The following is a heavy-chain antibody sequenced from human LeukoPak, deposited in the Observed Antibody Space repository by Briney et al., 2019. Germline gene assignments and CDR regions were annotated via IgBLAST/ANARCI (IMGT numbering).Heavy chain of an antibody. CDR2: INHSGST. CDR1: GGSFSGYY. J-gene: IGHJ4*02. CDR3: ARRRITMIVVVTLNYFDY. V-gene: IGHV4-34*01. Sequence: SETLSLTCAVYGGSFSGYYWSWIRQPPGKGLEWIGEINHSGSTNYNPSLKSRVTISVDTSKNQFSLKLSSVTAADTAVYYCARRRITMIVVVTLNYFDYWGQGTLVTVSS. D-gene: IGHD3-22*01.